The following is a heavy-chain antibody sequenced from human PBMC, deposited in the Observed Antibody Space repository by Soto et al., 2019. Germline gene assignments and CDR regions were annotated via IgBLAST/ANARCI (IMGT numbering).Heavy chain of an antibody. D-gene: IGHD3-22*01. Sequence: SVKVSCKASGGTFSTYTMSWVRQAPGQGLEWMGGIIPMFGTTTYAENFQGRVAITADESTSTAYMELTSLRSEDTAVYYCTRDLYYFDSSAYYGHNWFDPWGQGTRVTVSS. CDR3: TRDLYYFDSSAYYGHNWFDP. CDR2: IIPMFGTT. CDR1: GGTFSTYT. V-gene: IGHV1-69*13. J-gene: IGHJ5*02.